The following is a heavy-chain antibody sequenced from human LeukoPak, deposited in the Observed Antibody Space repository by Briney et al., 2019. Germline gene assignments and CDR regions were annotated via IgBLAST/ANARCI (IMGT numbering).Heavy chain of an antibody. V-gene: IGHV4-61*10. J-gene: IGHJ2*01. Sequence: SQTLSLTCTVSGGSISSGSYYWSWIRQPAGKGLEWIGYIYYSGSTNYNPSLKSRVTISVDTSKNQFSLKLSSVTAADTAVYYCARDSGNWYFDLWGRGTPVTVSS. CDR1: GGSISSGSYY. CDR3: ARDSGNWYFDL. D-gene: IGHD2-21*01. CDR2: IYYSGST.